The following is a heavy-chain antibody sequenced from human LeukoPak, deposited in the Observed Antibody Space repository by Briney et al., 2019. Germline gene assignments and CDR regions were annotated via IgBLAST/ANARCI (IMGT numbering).Heavy chain of an antibody. CDR2: IRSSSSYI. CDR1: GFTFSSYS. Sequence: PGGSLRLSCAASGFTFSSYSMNWVRQAPGKGLEWVSFIRSSSSYIYYADSVKGRFTISRDNAKNSLYLQMNSLRAEDTAVYYCARPGIAVAGEVFDYWGQGTLVTVSS. CDR3: ARPGIAVAGEVFDY. D-gene: IGHD6-19*01. V-gene: IGHV3-21*01. J-gene: IGHJ4*02.